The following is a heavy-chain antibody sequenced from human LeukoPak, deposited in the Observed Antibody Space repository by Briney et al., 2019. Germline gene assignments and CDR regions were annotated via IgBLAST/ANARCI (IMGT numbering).Heavy chain of an antibody. J-gene: IGHJ5*02. D-gene: IGHD3-9*01. CDR3: AREGDILTGKSFDP. Sequence: SVKVSCKASGYTFTNYGLSWVRQAPGQGLEWMGWISGYNGYTNYAQKFQGRVTMTTDTSTSTAYMELRSLRSDDTAVYYCAREGDILTGKSFDPWGQGTLVTVSS. V-gene: IGHV1-18*01. CDR1: GYTFTNYG. CDR2: ISGYNGYT.